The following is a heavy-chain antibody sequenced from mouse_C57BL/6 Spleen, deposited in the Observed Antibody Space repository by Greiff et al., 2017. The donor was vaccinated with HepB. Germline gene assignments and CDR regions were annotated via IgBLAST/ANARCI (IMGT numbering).Heavy chain of an antibody. CDR1: GYSITSGYY. Sequence: VQLQQSGPGLVKPSQSLSLTCSVTGYSITSGYYWNWIRQFPGNKLEWMGYISYDGSNNYNPSLKNRISITRDTSKNQFFLKLNSVTTEDTATYYCARAGDGGYFDVWGTGTTVTVSS. V-gene: IGHV3-6*01. J-gene: IGHJ1*03. D-gene: IGHD3-3*01. CDR2: ISYDGSN. CDR3: ARAGDGGYFDV.